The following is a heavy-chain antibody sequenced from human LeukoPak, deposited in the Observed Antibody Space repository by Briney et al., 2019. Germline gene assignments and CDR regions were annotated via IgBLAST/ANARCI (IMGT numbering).Heavy chain of an antibody. CDR3: ARAGRITMIKSPFDY. CDR2: INPSGGST. CDR1: GYTFTSYY. Sequence: ASVKVSCKAPGYTFTSYYMHWVRQAPGQGLEWMGIINPSGGSTSYAQKFQGRVTMTRDTSTSTVYMELSSLRSEDTAVYYCARAGRITMIKSPFDYWGQGTLVTVSS. J-gene: IGHJ4*02. V-gene: IGHV1-46*01. D-gene: IGHD3-22*01.